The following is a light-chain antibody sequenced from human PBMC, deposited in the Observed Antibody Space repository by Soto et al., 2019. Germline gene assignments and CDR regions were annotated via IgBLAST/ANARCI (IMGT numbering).Light chain of an antibody. V-gene: IGKV3-20*01. CDR1: RSVSSN. CDR2: GAS. Sequence: IVVTQSPATLSLSPGERATLSCRASRSVSSNLAWYQQKPGQAPRLLIYGASSRATGIPDRFSGSGSGTDFTLTISRLEPEDFAVYYCQQYGSSPMTFAQGTRLEI. CDR3: QQYGSSPMT. J-gene: IGKJ5*01.